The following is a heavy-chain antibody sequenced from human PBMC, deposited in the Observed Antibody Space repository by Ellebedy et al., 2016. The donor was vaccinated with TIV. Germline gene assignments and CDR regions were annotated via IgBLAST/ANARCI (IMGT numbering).Heavy chain of an antibody. CDR1: GGSISSGGYY. V-gene: IGHV4-61*08. D-gene: IGHD2-2*01. CDR2: IYYSGST. CDR3: ARAHILGYCSSTSCSNKGSAFDI. Sequence: MPSETLSLTCTVSGGSISSGGYYWSWIRQPPGKGLEWIGYIYYSGSTNYNPSLKSRVTISVDTSKNQFSLKLSSVTAADTAVYYCARAHILGYCSSTSCSNKGSAFDIWGQGTMVTVSS. J-gene: IGHJ3*02.